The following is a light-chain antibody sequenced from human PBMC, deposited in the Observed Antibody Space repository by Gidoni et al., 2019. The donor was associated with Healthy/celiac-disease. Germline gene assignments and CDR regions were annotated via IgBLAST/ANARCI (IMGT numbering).Light chain of an antibody. CDR3: QQRSNWPPWLT. V-gene: IGKV3-11*01. J-gene: IGKJ4*01. Sequence: EIVLTQSPATLSLSPGERATLSGRASQSVSSYLAWYQQKPGQAPRLLIYDASNRATGIPARFSGSGSGTDFTLTISSLEPEDFAVYYCQQRSNWPPWLTFXGXTKVEIK. CDR1: QSVSSY. CDR2: DAS.